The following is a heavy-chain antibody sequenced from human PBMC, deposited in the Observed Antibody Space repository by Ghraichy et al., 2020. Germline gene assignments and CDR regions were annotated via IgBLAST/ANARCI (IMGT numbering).Heavy chain of an antibody. CDR2: INHSGSS. J-gene: IGHJ6*02. CDR3: ARATIGDGMDV. D-gene: IGHD3-16*01. V-gene: IGHV4-34*01. CDR1: GGSFSDYY. Sequence: SETLSLTCAVYGGSFSDYYWTWIRQPPGKGLKWIGEINHSGSSQYNPSLKSRVTISVNTSKKQFSLKLTSVTAADTALYYCARATIGDGMDVWGQGTTVTVSS.